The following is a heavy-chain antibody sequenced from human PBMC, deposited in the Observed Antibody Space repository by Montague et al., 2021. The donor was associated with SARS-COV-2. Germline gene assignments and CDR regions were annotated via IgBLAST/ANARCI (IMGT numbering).Heavy chain of an antibody. V-gene: IGHV4-34*01. D-gene: IGHD1-26*01. CDR1: GGSFSGYY. CDR2: INHSGST. CDR3: ARGRVVGALAFYHYYGMDV. Sequence: SETLSLTCAVYGGSFSGYYWSWIRQPPGKGLEWIGEINHSGSTNYNPSLKSRVTISVDTSKNQFSLKLSSVTAADTAVYYCARGRVVGALAFYHYYGMDVWGQGTTVTVSS. J-gene: IGHJ6*02.